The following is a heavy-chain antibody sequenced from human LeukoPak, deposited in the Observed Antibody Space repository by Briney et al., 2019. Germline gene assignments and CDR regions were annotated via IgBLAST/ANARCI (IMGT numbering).Heavy chain of an antibody. J-gene: IGHJ4*02. CDR2: IIPIFGIA. V-gene: IGHV1-69*04. Sequence: ASVKVSCKASGGTFSSYAISWVRQAPGQGFEWMGRIIPIFGIANYAQKFQGRVTITADKSTSTAYMELSSLRSEDTVVYYCARDSDSSGYYYDYWGQGTLVTVSS. D-gene: IGHD3-22*01. CDR3: ARDSDSSGYYYDY. CDR1: GGTFSSYA.